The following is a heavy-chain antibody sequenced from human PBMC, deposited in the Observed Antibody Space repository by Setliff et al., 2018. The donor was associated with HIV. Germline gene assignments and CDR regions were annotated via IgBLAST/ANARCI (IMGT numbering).Heavy chain of an antibody. CDR1: GFTFSSYG. CDR2: IRYDGTYK. J-gene: IGHJ4*02. Sequence: PGGSLRLSCAASGFTFSSYGMHWVRQAPGKGLEWVAFIRYDGTYKYYADSLNGRVTISRDNFKNTLFLQMNSLRTEDTAVYYCAKNVYSSPWSPLDYWGQGTLVTVSS. V-gene: IGHV3-30*02. CDR3: AKNVYSSPWSPLDY. D-gene: IGHD6-19*01.